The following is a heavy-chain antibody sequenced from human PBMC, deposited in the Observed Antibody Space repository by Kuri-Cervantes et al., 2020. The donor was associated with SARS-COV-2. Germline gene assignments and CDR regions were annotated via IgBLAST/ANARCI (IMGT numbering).Heavy chain of an antibody. V-gene: IGHV3-21*05. D-gene: IGHD6-13*01. CDR3: ARVQQQLVYDAFDI. Sequence: GESLKISCAASGFTFSDYSMNWVRQAPGKGLEWVSYISSSSSYIYYADSVKGRFTISRDNSKNTLYLQMNSLRAEDTAAYYCARVQQQLVYDAFDIWGQGTMVTVSS. CDR2: ISSSSSYI. CDR1: GFTFSDYS. J-gene: IGHJ3*02.